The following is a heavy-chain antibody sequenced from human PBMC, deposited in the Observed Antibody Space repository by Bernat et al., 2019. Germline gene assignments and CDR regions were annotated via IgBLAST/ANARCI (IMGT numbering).Heavy chain of an antibody. CDR1: SGSFSGYY. CDR2: INHSGST. D-gene: IGHD4-23*01. CDR3: ARLPKNSAIDY. J-gene: IGHJ4*02. Sequence: QVQLQQWGAGLLKPSETLSLSCAVYSGSFSGYYWIWIRQPPGKGLEWIGEINHSGSTNYNPSLKSRVSMSVDTSKNQFSLKLSSVTAADTAVYYCARLPKNSAIDYWGQGTLVTVSS. V-gene: IGHV4-34*01.